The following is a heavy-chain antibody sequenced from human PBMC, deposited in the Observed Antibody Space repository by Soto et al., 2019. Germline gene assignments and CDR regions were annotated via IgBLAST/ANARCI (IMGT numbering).Heavy chain of an antibody. CDR2: IYHNGST. V-gene: IGHV4-30-2*01. Sequence: QLQLQESGSGLVRPSQTLSLTCAVSGGSISSGGYSWNWIRQPPGKGLEWIGYIYHNGSTLYNPSLKSRVTISVDKSKNQFSLKLSSVTAADTAVYYCARDQLEGNWFDPWGQGTRVTVSS. CDR1: GGSISSGGYS. J-gene: IGHJ5*02. D-gene: IGHD1-1*01. CDR3: ARDQLEGNWFDP.